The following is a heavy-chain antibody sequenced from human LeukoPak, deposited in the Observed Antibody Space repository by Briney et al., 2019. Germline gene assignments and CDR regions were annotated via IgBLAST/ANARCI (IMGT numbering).Heavy chain of an antibody. J-gene: IGHJ4*02. Sequence: SETLSLTCAVYGGSFSGYYWSWIRQPPGKGLEWIGRIYTSGSTNYNPSLKSRVTISVDTSKNQFSLKLSSVTAADTAVYYCSRDGGGDGYNPYFDYWGQGTLVTVSS. CDR2: IYTSGST. CDR3: SRDGGGDGYNPYFDY. V-gene: IGHV4-4*08. CDR1: GGSFSGYY. D-gene: IGHD5-24*01.